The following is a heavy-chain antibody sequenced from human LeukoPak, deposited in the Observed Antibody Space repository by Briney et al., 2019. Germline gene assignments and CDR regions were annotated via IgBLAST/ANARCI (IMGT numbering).Heavy chain of an antibody. J-gene: IGHJ6*03. CDR2: INPSGGST. CDR3: ARVPSPTRDRTPIVGASHYYYYMDV. CDR1: GYTFTSYY. D-gene: IGHD1-26*01. V-gene: IGHV1-46*01. Sequence: ASVKVSCKASGYTFTSYYMHWVRQAPGQGLEWMGIINPSGGSTSYAQKFQGRVTITADKSTSTAYMELNSLRSEDTAVYYCARVPSPTRDRTPIVGASHYYYYMDVWGKGTTVTVSS.